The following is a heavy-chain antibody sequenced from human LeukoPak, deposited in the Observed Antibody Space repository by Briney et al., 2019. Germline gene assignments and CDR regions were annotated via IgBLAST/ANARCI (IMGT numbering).Heavy chain of an antibody. CDR3: ATSPGELEFDY. V-gene: IGHV3-74*01. J-gene: IGHJ4*02. CDR1: GFTFSTYV. CDR2: ISHDGTDT. D-gene: IGHD1-1*01. Sequence: GGSLRLSCAASGFTFSTYVMHWVRQAPGKGLMWVSRISHDGTDTSYADSVKDRFTVSRDNAKNSLYLQMNSLRAEDTAIYYCATSPGELEFDYWGQGTLVTVSS.